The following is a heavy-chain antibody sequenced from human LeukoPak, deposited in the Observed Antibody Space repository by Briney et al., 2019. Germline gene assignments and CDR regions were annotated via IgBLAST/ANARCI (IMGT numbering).Heavy chain of an antibody. CDR1: GGTFSSYA. CDR3: ARRRGSSWTKYYFDY. Sequence: SVKVSCKASGGTFSSYAISWVRQAPGQGLEWMGGIIPIFGTANYAQKFQGRVMITADESTSTAYMELSSLRSEDTAVYYCARRRGSSWTKYYFDYWGQGTLVTVSS. D-gene: IGHD6-13*01. V-gene: IGHV1-69*13. J-gene: IGHJ4*02. CDR2: IIPIFGTA.